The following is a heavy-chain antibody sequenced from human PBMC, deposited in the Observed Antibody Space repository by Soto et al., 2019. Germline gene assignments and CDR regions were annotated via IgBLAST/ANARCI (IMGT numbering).Heavy chain of an antibody. CDR3: ARRSSSWYFAY. J-gene: IGHJ4*02. Sequence: EVQLLESGGGLVQPGGSLRLSCAASGFTFSSYAMNWVRQAPGRGLEWVSGISGSGDSTYYADSVKGRFTISRDNSKNTLYLQMTSLRAEDTAVYYCARRSSSWYFAYWGQGTLVTVSS. CDR2: ISGSGDST. D-gene: IGHD6-13*01. V-gene: IGHV3-23*01. CDR1: GFTFSSYA.